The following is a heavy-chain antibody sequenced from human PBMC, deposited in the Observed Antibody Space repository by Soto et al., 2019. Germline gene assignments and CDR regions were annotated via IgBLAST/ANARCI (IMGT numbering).Heavy chain of an antibody. CDR2: ISTSGSTI. D-gene: IGHD3-22*01. J-gene: IGHJ4*02. Sequence: GWSLRLSCAASGFTFSSYEMNWVRQAPGKGLEWGSYISTSGSTIDYADSVKCRFTISRDNAKNSLYLPMNSLRAEDTAVYYCARVGILLGYSYDSSGIFDYWGKGTLVTVSS. CDR1: GFTFSSYE. V-gene: IGHV3-48*03. CDR3: ARVGILLGYSYDSSGIFDY.